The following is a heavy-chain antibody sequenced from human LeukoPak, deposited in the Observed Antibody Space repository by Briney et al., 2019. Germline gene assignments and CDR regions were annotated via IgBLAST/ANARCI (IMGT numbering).Heavy chain of an antibody. J-gene: IGHJ4*02. CDR1: GYTFISYG. CDR3: ARAGREYSYGRELDY. CDR2: ISANGKT. V-gene: IGHV1-18*01. Sequence: ASVTVSCTASGYTFISYGISWVRQAPGQGLEWMGWISANGKTNYAQKLQGRVTMTTDTSTSTAYMELRSLRSDDTAVYYCARAGREYSYGRELDYWGQGTLVTVSS. D-gene: IGHD5-18*01.